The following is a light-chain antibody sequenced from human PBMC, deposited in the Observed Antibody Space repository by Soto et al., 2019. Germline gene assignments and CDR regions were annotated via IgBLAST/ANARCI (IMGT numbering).Light chain of an antibody. CDR1: QSVSSSY. CDR2: DAS. V-gene: IGKV3-20*01. J-gene: IGKJ2*01. CDR3: AQDGSSLYT. Sequence: IVLKQSPGTLSLSPGERATLSCRASQSVSSSYLAWYQQKPGQAPRLLIYDASSRATGIPDRFSGSGSLTYFTLTISRQQPEDFVVYYCAQDGSSLYTFGQGTKLEIK.